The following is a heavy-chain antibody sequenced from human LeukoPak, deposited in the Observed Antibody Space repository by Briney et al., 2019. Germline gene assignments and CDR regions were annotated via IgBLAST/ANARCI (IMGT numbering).Heavy chain of an antibody. Sequence: SQTLSLTCAVSGASISSGGYSWSWIRQPPGKGLEWIGYIFHSGRTYHNPSLKSRVTISIDRSKDQFSLKLSSVTAADTAVYYCARGSGSYYTYYFDYWGQGTLVTVSS. CDR1: GASISSGGYS. D-gene: IGHD3-10*01. J-gene: IGHJ4*02. CDR2: IFHSGRT. V-gene: IGHV4-30-2*01. CDR3: ARGSGSYYTYYFDY.